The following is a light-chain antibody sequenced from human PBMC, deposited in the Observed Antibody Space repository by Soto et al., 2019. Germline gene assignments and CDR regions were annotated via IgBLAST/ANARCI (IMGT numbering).Light chain of an antibody. Sequence: EIVMTQSPATLSVSPGERATLSCRASKSVSSNLAWYQQNPGQAPRLLIYGASIRATGIPVRFSGSGSGTEFTLTISSLQSEDFAVYYCQQYNNWPITFGQGTRLEIK. V-gene: IGKV3D-15*01. CDR1: KSVSSN. J-gene: IGKJ5*01. CDR3: QQYNNWPIT. CDR2: GAS.